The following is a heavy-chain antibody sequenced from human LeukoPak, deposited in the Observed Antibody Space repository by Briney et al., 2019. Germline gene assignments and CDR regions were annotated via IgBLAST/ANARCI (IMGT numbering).Heavy chain of an antibody. CDR2: IIPIFGTA. CDR3: ARNAYDSSGYEGDY. CDR1: GGTFSSYA. V-gene: IGHV1-69*01. D-gene: IGHD3-22*01. J-gene: IGHJ4*02. Sequence: SVKVSCKASGGTFSSYANSWVRQAPGQGLEWMGGIIPIFGTANYAQKFQGRVTITADESTSTAYMELSSLRSEDTAVCYCARNAYDSSGYEGDYWGQGTLVTVSS.